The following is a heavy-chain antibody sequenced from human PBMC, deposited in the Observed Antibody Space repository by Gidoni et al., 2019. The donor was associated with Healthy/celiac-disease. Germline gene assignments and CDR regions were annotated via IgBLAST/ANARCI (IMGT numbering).Heavy chain of an antibody. CDR3: ARDTGYYDSSGYL. CDR1: GFTFSSYW. J-gene: IGHJ4*02. Sequence: EVQLVESGGGLVQPGGSLRLSYAASGFTFSSYWMSWVRQAPGKGLEWVANIKQDGSEKYYVASVQGRFTISRDNAKNSLYLQMNSLRAEDTAVYYCARDTGYYDSSGYLWGQGTLVTVSS. CDR2: IKQDGSEK. D-gene: IGHD3-22*01. V-gene: IGHV3-7*01.